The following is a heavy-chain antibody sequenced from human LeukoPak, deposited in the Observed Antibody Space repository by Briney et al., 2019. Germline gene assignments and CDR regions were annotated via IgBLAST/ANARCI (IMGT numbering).Heavy chain of an antibody. Sequence: GGSLRLSCAASGSTVSSNYMSWVRQAPGKGLEWVSVIYSGGSTYYADSVKGRFTISRDNSKNTLYLQMNSLRAEDTAVYYCARDRGYDFWSGYFYYYYYYYMDVWGKGTTVTVSS. V-gene: IGHV3-53*01. D-gene: IGHD3-3*01. CDR3: ARDRGYDFWSGYFYYYYYYYMDV. CDR1: GSTVSSNY. CDR2: IYSGGST. J-gene: IGHJ6*03.